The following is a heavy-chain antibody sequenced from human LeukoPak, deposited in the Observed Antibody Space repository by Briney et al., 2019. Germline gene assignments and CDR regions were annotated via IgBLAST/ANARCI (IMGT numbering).Heavy chain of an antibody. CDR3: ARGQDFAYYDFWSGYYMDV. J-gene: IGHJ6*03. CDR1: GGSISSSNW. CDR2: IYHSGST. D-gene: IGHD3-3*01. V-gene: IGHV4-4*02. Sequence: TPSETLSLTCAVSGGSISSSNWWSWVRQPPGKGLEGIGEIYHSGSTNYNPSLKSRVTISVDTSKNQFSLELSSVTAADTAVYYCARGQDFAYYDFWSGYYMDVWGKGTTVTVSS.